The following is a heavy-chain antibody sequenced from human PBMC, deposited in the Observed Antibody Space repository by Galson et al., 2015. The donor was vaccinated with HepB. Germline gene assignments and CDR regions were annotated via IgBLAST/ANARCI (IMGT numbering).Heavy chain of an antibody. CDR3: ARAYGYYDFWSGYWSWEREKNWFDP. V-gene: IGHV5-51*03. Sequence: QSGAEVKKPGESLKISCKGSGYSFTSYWIGWVRQMPGKGLEWMGIIYPGDSDTRYSPSFQGQVTISADKSISTAYLQWSSLKASDTAMYYCARAYGYYDFWSGYWSWEREKNWFDPWGQGTLVTVSS. D-gene: IGHD3-3*01. CDR1: GYSFTSYW. J-gene: IGHJ5*02. CDR2: IYPGDSDT.